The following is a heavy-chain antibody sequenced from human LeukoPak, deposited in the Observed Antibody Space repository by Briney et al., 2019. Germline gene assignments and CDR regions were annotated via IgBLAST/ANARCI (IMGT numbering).Heavy chain of an antibody. CDR1: GGSFSGYY. D-gene: IGHD2-21*02. Sequence: SETLSLTCAVHGGSFSGYYWSWIRQPPGKGLEWIGEINHSGSTNYNPSLKSRVTISVDTSKNQFSLKLSSVTAADTAVYYCARGNGVVTAIRYYGYWGQGTLVTVSS. CDR3: ARGNGVVTAIRYYGY. J-gene: IGHJ4*02. V-gene: IGHV4-34*01. CDR2: INHSGST.